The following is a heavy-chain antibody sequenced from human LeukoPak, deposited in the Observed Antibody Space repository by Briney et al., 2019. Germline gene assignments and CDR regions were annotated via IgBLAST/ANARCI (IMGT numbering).Heavy chain of an antibody. CDR2: MSYDGSTK. Sequence: GGSLRLSCAASEFTFRTYSMHWVRQAPGKGLEWVAVMSYDGSTKYYADSVKGRFTTSRDDSENTLYLQMNSLSAEDTAVYYCAMRLLQRGLDYWGQGTLVTVSS. V-gene: IGHV3-30*04. CDR1: EFTFRTYS. J-gene: IGHJ4*02. CDR3: AMRLLQRGLDY.